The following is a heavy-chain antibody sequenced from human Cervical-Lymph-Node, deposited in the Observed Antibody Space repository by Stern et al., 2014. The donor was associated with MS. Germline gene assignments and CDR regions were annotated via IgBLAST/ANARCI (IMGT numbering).Heavy chain of an antibody. CDR1: GFNFSN. V-gene: IGHV3-21*01. Sequence: EVQLEESGGGLVKPGGSLRLSCAASGFNFSNMNWVRQAPGKGLEWVSSISSRSRTNYADSVRGRFTISRDNAKNSLFLQMNSLRAEDTAIYYCARDLRLDYWGQGILVTVSS. CDR3: ARDLRLDY. J-gene: IGHJ4*02. CDR2: ISSRSRT.